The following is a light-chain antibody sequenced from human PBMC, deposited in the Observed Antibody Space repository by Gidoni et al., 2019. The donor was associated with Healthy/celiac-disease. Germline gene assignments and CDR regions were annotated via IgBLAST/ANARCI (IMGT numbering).Light chain of an antibody. V-gene: IGKV1-8*01. Sequence: IRTTQSPSSLSASTGDRVTITCRASQCISSYLACYQQKPGKDPKLLIYAASTLQSGVPSRFSSSGSGTELTITISCLQSEDFSTYYCQQYYSYHALTFGEGTKVEIK. CDR1: QCISSY. CDR2: AAS. CDR3: QQYYSYHALT. J-gene: IGKJ4*01.